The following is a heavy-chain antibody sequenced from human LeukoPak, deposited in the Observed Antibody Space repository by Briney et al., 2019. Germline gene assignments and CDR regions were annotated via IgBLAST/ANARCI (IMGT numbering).Heavy chain of an antibody. CDR1: GFTFSSYA. J-gene: IGHJ4*02. CDR3: AKDFVPRGGSYFPGFDY. D-gene: IGHD1-26*01. Sequence: GGSLRLSGAASGFTFSSYAMNWVRQAPGKGLEWVSTISNSGDRTYYADSVKGRFTISRDNSKNTLYLQMNSLRTEDTAVYYCAKDFVPRGGSYFPGFDYWGQGTLVIVSS. V-gene: IGHV3-23*01. CDR2: ISNSGDRT.